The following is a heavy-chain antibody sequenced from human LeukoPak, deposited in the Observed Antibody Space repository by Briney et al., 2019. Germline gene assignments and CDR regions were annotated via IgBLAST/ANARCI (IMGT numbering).Heavy chain of an antibody. CDR1: GFTFDDYG. D-gene: IGHD6-13*01. CDR3: ARVLLGMSAFDM. V-gene: IGHV3-30*02. CDR2: IRYDGSNK. J-gene: IGHJ3*02. Sequence: GGSLRLSCAASGFTFDDYGMSWVRHAPGKGLEWVAFIRYDGSNKYYADSVKGRFTISRDNAKNSLYLQMNSLRAEDTAIYYCARVLLGMSAFDMWGQGTMVTVSS.